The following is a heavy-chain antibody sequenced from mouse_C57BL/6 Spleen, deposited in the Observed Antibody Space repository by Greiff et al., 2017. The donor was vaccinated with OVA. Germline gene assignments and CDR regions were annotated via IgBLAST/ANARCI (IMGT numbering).Heavy chain of an antibody. J-gene: IGHJ2*01. D-gene: IGHD1-1*01. CDR1: GYTFTSYW. V-gene: IGHV1-50*01. CDR2: IDPSDSYT. CDR3: ARWGTTVVANDY. Sequence: QVQLQQPGAELVKPGASVKLSCKASGYTFTSYWMQWVKQRPGQGLEWIGEIDPSDSYTNYTQQFKGKATLTVDTSSSTAYMQLSSLTSEDSAVYYCARWGTTVVANDYWGQGTTLTVSA.